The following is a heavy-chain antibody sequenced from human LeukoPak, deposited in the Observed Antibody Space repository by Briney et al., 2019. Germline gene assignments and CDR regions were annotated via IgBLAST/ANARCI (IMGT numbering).Heavy chain of an antibody. CDR3: ARDWPGISLHFDL. Sequence: LWASVKVSCKASGFTFNAYYIHWVRQAPGQGLEWMGWINPNTGDTNFAQKFQGRVAMTRDTSLSTAYMDLSRLTSDDTAVYYCARDWPGISLHFDLWGRGTLITVSS. D-gene: IGHD2-15*01. CDR1: GFTFNAYY. CDR2: INPNTGDT. J-gene: IGHJ2*01. V-gene: IGHV1-2*02.